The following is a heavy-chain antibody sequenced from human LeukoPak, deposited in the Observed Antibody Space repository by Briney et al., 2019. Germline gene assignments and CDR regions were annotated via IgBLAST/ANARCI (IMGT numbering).Heavy chain of an antibody. CDR1: GFTFSNYA. D-gene: IGHD2/OR15-2a*01. Sequence: GRSLRLSCAASGFTFSNYAMNWVRQAPGKGLEWVAVISYDGRNKYYADSVKGRFTISRDNSKNTLYLQMNSPRAEDTAVYYCAKEESDYFDLWGRGTLVTVSS. CDR2: ISYDGRNK. J-gene: IGHJ2*01. CDR3: AKEESDYFDL. V-gene: IGHV3-30*04.